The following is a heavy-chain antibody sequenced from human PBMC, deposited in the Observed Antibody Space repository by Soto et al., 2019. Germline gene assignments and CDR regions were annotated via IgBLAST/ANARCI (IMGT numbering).Heavy chain of an antibody. CDR3: ARTGDGHHDFLDY. CDR2: IDEDGSEY. Sequence: EVHLEESGGGLVHPGGSLRLSCAASGFTFSSYWMNWVRQARGKGLEWVANIDEDGSEYNDAESVRGRFTISRDNAKNTLYLQMNSLRAADTAVYYCARTGDGHHDFLDYWGQGILVSVSS. J-gene: IGHJ4*02. V-gene: IGHV3-7*01. CDR1: GFTFSSYW. D-gene: IGHD1-1*01.